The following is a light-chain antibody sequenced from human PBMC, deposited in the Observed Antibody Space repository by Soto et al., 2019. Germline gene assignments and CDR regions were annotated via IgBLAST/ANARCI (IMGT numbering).Light chain of an antibody. V-gene: IGLV1-40*01. Sequence: QSVLTQPPSVSGAPGQRVTISCAGSSSNIGAGYDVHWYQQLPGTAPKLLIYGNDNRPSGVPDRFSGSKSGTSASLAITGRQADDEADYYCQSYDSSLSDSVFGGGTKLTVL. CDR1: SSNIGAGYD. J-gene: IGLJ3*02. CDR2: GND. CDR3: QSYDSSLSDSV.